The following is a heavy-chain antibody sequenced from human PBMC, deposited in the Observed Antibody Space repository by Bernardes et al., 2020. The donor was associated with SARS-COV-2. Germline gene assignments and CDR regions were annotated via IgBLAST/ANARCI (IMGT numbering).Heavy chain of an antibody. D-gene: IGHD3-9*01. V-gene: IGHV3-23*01. CDR1: GFTFSSYA. CDR2: ISGSGGST. Sequence: GGSLRLSCAASGFTFSSYAMSWVRQAPGKGLEWVSAISGSGGSTYYADSVKGRFTISRDNSKNTLYLQMNSLRAEDMAVYYCAKDIVAYDILTGYDYWGQGTLVTVSS. J-gene: IGHJ4*02. CDR3: AKDIVAYDILTGYDY.